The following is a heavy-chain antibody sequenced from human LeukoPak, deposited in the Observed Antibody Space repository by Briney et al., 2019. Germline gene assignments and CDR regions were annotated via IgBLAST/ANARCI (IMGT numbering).Heavy chain of an antibody. CDR3: AKKSRDGYNPFDY. J-gene: IGHJ4*02. CDR2: ISSSGESQ. Sequence: GGSLRLSCAASGFTFSRYAMSWVRQAPGKGLEWVCGISSSGESQYYADSVKGRFTISRDNSKNTLYLEINSLRAEDTAVYYCAKKSRDGYNPFDYLGQGTLVTVSS. D-gene: IGHD5-24*01. V-gene: IGHV3-23*01. CDR1: GFTFSRYA.